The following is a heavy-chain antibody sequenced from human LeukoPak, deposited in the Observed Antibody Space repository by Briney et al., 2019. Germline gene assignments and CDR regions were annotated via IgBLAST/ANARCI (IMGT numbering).Heavy chain of an antibody. CDR2: IWYDGSNK. J-gene: IGHJ4*02. Sequence: GGSLRLSCAASGFTFSSYGMHWVRQAPGKGLEWVAVIWYDGSNKYYADSVKGRFTISRDNSKNTLYLQMNSLRPEDTAVYYCAKIVTIAAPPMDYWGQGTLVTVSS. CDR1: GFTFSSYG. D-gene: IGHD2-15*01. V-gene: IGHV3-30*02. CDR3: AKIVTIAAPPMDY.